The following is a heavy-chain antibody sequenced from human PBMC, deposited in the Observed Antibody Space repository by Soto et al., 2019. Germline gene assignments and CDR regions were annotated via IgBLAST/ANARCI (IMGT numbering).Heavy chain of an antibody. Sequence: ASVKVSCKASGYTFSAYYLHWVRHAPGQGLEWMGGFDPEDGETIYAQKFQGRVTMTEDTSTDTAYMELSSLRSEDTAVYYCATEVQGAVAGDYWGQGTLVTVSS. CDR1: GYTFSAYY. CDR2: FDPEDGET. V-gene: IGHV1-24*01. CDR3: ATEVQGAVAGDY. D-gene: IGHD6-19*01. J-gene: IGHJ4*02.